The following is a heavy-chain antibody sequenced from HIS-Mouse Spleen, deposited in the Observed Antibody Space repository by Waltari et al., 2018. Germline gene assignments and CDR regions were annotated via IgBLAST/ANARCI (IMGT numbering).Heavy chain of an antibody. J-gene: IGHJ4*02. CDR1: GFTFSSYA. D-gene: IGHD5-12*01. CDR3: AREYSY. CDR2: ITYDGSNK. V-gene: IGHV3-30*04. Sequence: QVQLVESGGGVVQPGRSLRLSCAASGFTFSSYAMHWVRQAPGKGGGWVAVITYDGSNKYYADSVKGRFTISRDNSKNTLYLQMNSLRAEDTAVYYCAREYSYWGQGTLVTVSS.